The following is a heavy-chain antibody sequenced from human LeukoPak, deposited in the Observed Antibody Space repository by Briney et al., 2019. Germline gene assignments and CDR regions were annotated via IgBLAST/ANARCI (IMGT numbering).Heavy chain of an antibody. D-gene: IGHD6-19*01. J-gene: IGHJ6*03. V-gene: IGHV3-20*04. CDR3: ARVGQWLVEGNDYYYYMDV. Sequence: GGSLRLSCAASGFTFDDYGMSWVRLAPGEGLEWVSGINWNGGSTGYADSVKGRFTISRDNAKNSLYLQMNSLRAEDTALYYCARVGQWLVEGNDYYYYMDVWGKGTTVTVSS. CDR1: GFTFDDYG. CDR2: INWNGGST.